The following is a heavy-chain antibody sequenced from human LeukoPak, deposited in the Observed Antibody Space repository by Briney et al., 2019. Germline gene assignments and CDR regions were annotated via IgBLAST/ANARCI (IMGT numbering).Heavy chain of an antibody. J-gene: IGHJ4*02. CDR3: ARGSSGSFDF. CDR1: GFTFSSYW. D-gene: IGHD6-6*01. Sequence: GGSLRLSCVASGFTFSSYWMTWVRQAPGKGLEWVANINRDGSEKYYVDSVKGRFTFSRDNAKNSVSLQMNSLRAEDTAVYYCARGSSGSFDFWGQGTLATVSS. CDR2: INRDGSEK. V-gene: IGHV3-7*04.